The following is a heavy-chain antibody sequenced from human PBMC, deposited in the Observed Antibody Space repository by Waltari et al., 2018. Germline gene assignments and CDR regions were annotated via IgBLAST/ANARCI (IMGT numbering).Heavy chain of an antibody. CDR2: ISSGASTI. CDR1: GFTFRNYE. Sequence: EVQLVESGGGLVQPGGSLRLFCAASGFTFRNYEMNWVRQAPGKGREWVSYISSGASTIYYADSVKGRFTISRDNAKNSVYLQMNSLRAEDTAIYYCARGEGGANEYWGQGTLVTVSS. CDR3: ARGEGGANEY. J-gene: IGHJ4*02. V-gene: IGHV3-48*03. D-gene: IGHD1-26*01.